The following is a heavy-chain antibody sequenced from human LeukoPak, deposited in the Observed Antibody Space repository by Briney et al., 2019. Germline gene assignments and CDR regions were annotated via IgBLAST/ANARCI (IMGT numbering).Heavy chain of an antibody. D-gene: IGHD3-10*01. CDR2: INHTGTT. CDR3: AKDSFYGSGSLAGY. CDR1: GGSFNTYY. Sequence: SETLSLTCAVYGGSFNTYYWNWIRQSPGKGLEWIGEINHTGTTNYNPSLKSRFTISVDTSKNQFSLKLTSVTAADTAVYYCAKDSFYGSGSLAGYWGQGTLVTVSS. J-gene: IGHJ4*02. V-gene: IGHV4-34*01.